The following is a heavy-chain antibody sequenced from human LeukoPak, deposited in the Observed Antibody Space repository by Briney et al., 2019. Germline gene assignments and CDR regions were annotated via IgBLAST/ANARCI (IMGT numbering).Heavy chain of an antibody. CDR2: ISYDGTNK. D-gene: IGHD6-13*01. CDR1: GFTFRSYA. Sequence: GGSLRLSCAAFGFTFRSYAMHWVRQAPGKGLEWVAIISYDGTNKYYADSVKGRFTISRDNSKNTLYLQMNSLRAEDTAVYYCARAPRDTLYSMVYWGQGTLVTVSS. CDR3: ARAPRDTLYSMVY. J-gene: IGHJ4*02. V-gene: IGHV3-30*14.